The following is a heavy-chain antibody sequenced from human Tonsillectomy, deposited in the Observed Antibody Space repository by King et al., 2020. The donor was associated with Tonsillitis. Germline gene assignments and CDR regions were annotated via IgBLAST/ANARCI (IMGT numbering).Heavy chain of an antibody. Sequence: VQLVESGGGLVQPGGSLRLSCAASGFTFSSYVMSWVRQAPGKGLEWVSAITGSGDSTNYADSVKGRFTISRDNSKNTLYLQLNSLTADDTAVYYCAEGGFGIVVLTSFAFDIWGQGTMITVSS. CDR3: AEGGFGIVVLTSFAFDI. V-gene: IGHV3-23*04. CDR2: ITGSGDST. J-gene: IGHJ3*02. CDR1: GFTFSSYV. D-gene: IGHD3-22*01.